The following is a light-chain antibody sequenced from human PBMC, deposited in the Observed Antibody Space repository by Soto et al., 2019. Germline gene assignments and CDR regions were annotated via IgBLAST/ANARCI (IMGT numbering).Light chain of an antibody. V-gene: IGKV1-8*01. CDR2: DAS. J-gene: IGKJ1*01. Sequence: IRMTQSPSSFSESTGDRVTITCRASQGISSYLAWYQQKPGKAPKLLIYDASNLKTGVPSRFSGSGSGTDFTLTISSLQPEDIATYYCQQYENLPVFGPGTKGDIK. CDR1: QGISSY. CDR3: QQYENLPV.